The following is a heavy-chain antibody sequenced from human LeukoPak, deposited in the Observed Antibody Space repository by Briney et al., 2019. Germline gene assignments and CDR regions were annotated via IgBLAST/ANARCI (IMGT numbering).Heavy chain of an antibody. Sequence: GASVKVSCKVSGYSLSDLSIHWVRQTPGKGLEWMGGYEPEEGETIYAANFQGRVTMTEDPSTDTANMVLTNLRFDDTATYYCATHRPAGGFAPWRQGTLVTVSS. D-gene: IGHD3-10*01. CDR1: GYSLSDLS. CDR3: ATHRPAGGFAP. CDR2: YEPEEGET. J-gene: IGHJ5*02. V-gene: IGHV1-24*01.